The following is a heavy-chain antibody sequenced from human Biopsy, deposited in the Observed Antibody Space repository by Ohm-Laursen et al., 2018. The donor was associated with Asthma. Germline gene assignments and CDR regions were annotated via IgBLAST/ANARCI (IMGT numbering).Heavy chain of an antibody. J-gene: IGHJ3*02. Sequence: SLRLSCTASGFSFNNFAIHWVRQAPGKGLEWVGVISKDASTQDYADSVKGRFTMARDNSKNTLDLQMNSLREEDTAVYYCVRDGTDDAFDIWGQGTVVSVSS. CDR2: ISKDASTQ. D-gene: IGHD1-1*01. CDR3: VRDGTDDAFDI. CDR1: GFSFNNFA. V-gene: IGHV3-30*01.